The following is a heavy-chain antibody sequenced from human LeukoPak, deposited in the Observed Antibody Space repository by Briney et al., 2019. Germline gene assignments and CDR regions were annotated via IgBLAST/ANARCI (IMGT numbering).Heavy chain of an antibody. CDR3: ARGVRYGSGSYRAKNWFDP. Sequence: PSETLSLTCAVYGVSFSGYYWSWIRQPPGKGLEWIGEINHSGSTNYNPSLKSRVTISVDTSKNQFSLKLSSVTAADTAVYYCARGVRYGSGSYRAKNWFDPWGQGTLVTVSS. J-gene: IGHJ5*02. D-gene: IGHD3-10*01. CDR2: INHSGST. V-gene: IGHV4-34*01. CDR1: GVSFSGYY.